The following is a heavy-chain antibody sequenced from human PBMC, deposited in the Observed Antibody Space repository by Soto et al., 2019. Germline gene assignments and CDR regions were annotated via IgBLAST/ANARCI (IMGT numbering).Heavy chain of an antibody. J-gene: IGHJ4*02. CDR3: ARGRYGDY. Sequence: QVHLVQSGAEVKKPGASVKVSCKGSGYIFTTYGITWVRQAPGQGLGWMGWISAHNGNTNYAQKLQGRVTVTRDTSTSTAYMELRNLRSDDTAVYYCARGRYGDYWGQGALVTVSS. CDR2: ISAHNGNT. CDR1: GYIFTTYG. D-gene: IGHD1-1*01. V-gene: IGHV1-18*01.